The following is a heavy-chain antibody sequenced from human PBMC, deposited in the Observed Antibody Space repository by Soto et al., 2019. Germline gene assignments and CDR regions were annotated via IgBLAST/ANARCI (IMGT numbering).Heavy chain of an antibody. CDR2: FDPEDGER. CDR1: GYTLTELS. CDR3: ATDHPELLDY. J-gene: IGHJ4*01. D-gene: IGHD3-10*01. V-gene: IGHV1-24*01. Sequence: ASVKVSCKVSGYTLTELSMHWGRQAPGKGREWMGGFDPEDGERIYAHKFQGRVTMTEDTSTDTAYMELSSLRSEDTAVYYCATDHPELLDYWGQGTLVTVSS.